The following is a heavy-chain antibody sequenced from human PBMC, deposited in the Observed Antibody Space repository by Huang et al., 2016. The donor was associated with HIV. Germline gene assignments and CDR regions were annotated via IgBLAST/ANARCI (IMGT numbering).Heavy chain of an antibody. Sequence: QVQLQESGPGLVKPSETLSLTCTVSGGSISTYSCSWVRQSAGRGLGWIGRFYTRGNTNYNPSLRSRVTMSVDTSKNQFSLRLTSVTAADTAVYYCARENEFCGSTNCHHYYYGLDVWGQGTTVTVSS. CDR2: FYTRGNT. V-gene: IGHV4-4*07. CDR3: ARENEFCGSTNCHHYYYGLDV. J-gene: IGHJ6*02. CDR1: GGSISTYS. D-gene: IGHD2-2*01.